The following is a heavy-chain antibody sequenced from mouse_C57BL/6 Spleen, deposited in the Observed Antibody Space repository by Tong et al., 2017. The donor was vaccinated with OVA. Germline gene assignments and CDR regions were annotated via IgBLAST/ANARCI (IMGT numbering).Heavy chain of an antibody. D-gene: IGHD2-14*01. J-gene: IGHJ4*01. CDR1: GFTFSSYG. CDR2: ISSGGSYT. Sequence: EVQLQESGGDLVKPGGSLKLSCAASGFTFSSYGMSWVRQTPDKRLEWVATISSGGSYTYYPDSVKGRFTISRDNAKNTLYLQMSSLKSEDTAMYYCARGYYWSPYYYAMDYWGQGTSVTVSS. V-gene: IGHV5-6*01. CDR3: ARGYYWSPYYYAMDY.